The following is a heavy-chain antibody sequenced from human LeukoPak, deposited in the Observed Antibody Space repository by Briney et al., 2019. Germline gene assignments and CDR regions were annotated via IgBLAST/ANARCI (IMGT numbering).Heavy chain of an antibody. Sequence: GGSLRLSCAASGFTFSSYEMNWVRQAPGKGLEWVSYISSSGGTIYYADSVKGRFTISRDNAKNSLYLQMNSLRAEDTAVYYCASPMTTVTMNAFDIWGQGTMVTVSS. CDR2: ISSSGGTI. CDR1: GFTFSSYE. CDR3: ASPMTTVTMNAFDI. D-gene: IGHD4-17*01. J-gene: IGHJ3*02. V-gene: IGHV3-48*03.